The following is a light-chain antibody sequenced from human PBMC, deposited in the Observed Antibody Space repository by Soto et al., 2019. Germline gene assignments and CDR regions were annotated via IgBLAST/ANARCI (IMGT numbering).Light chain of an antibody. Sequence: QSVLTQPPSGSGAPGQRVTISCTGSSSNIGAGYNVHWYQQLPGTAPKLLIYGNNNRPSGVPDRFSGSKSGTSASLAITGLQADDEADYYCHSYDSSLSGSVFGGGTKLTVL. CDR2: GNN. CDR3: HSYDSSLSGSV. V-gene: IGLV1-40*01. J-gene: IGLJ3*02. CDR1: SSNIGAGYN.